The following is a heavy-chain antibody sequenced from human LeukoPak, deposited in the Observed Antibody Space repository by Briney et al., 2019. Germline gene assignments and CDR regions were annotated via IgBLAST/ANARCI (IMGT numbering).Heavy chain of an antibody. Sequence: PGGSLRLSCAASGFTFSSYEMNWVRQAPGKGLEWVSYISSSGSTIYYADSVKGRFTISRDNAKNSLYLQMNSLRAEDTAVYYCARVGGDTAMAYYYYYMDVWGKGTTVTISS. CDR3: ARVGGDTAMAYYYYYMDV. D-gene: IGHD5-18*01. CDR2: ISSSGSTI. CDR1: GFTFSSYE. J-gene: IGHJ6*03. V-gene: IGHV3-48*03.